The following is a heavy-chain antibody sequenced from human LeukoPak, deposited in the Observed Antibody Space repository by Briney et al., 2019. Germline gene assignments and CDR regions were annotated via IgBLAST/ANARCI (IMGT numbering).Heavy chain of an antibody. CDR1: GFTFDDYA. V-gene: IGHV3-9*01. J-gene: IGHJ3*01. D-gene: IGHD3-10*01. CDR3: AKGAASVVWFGDLHADSFDL. CDR2: ISWNSGSI. Sequence: GGSLRLSCEASGFTFDDYAMHWVRQAPGKGLEWVSGISWNSGSIGYADSVKGRFTISRDDAKNSLYLQINSLRAEDTALYYCAKGAASVVWFGDLHADSFDLWGQGTMVTVSS.